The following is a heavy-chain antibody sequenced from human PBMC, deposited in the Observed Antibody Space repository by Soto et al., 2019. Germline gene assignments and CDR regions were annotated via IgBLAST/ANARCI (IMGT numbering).Heavy chain of an antibody. V-gene: IGHV3-33*01. CDR3: ARDQGAYCGGDCTYYFDY. J-gene: IGHJ4*02. CDR1: GFTFSSYG. CDR2: IWYDGSNK. Sequence: QVQLVESGGGVVQPGRSLRLSCAASGFTFSSYGMHWVRQAPGKGLEWVAVIWYDGSNKYYADSVKGRFTISRDNSKNTLYLQMNSLRAEDTAVYYCARDQGAYCGGDCTYYFDYWGQGTLVTVPS. D-gene: IGHD2-21*02.